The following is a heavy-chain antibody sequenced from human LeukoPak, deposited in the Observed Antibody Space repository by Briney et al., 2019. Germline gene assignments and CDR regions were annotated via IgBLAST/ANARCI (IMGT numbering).Heavy chain of an antibody. CDR3: ARVTIFGVVIISFDY. CDR2: IYYSGSA. CDR1: GGSISSYY. D-gene: IGHD3-3*01. V-gene: IGHV4-59*01. J-gene: IGHJ4*02. Sequence: SETLSLTCTVSGGSISSYYWSWIRQPPGKGLEWIGYIYYSGSANYNPSLKSRVTISVDTSKNQFSLKLSSVTAADTAVYYCARVTIFGVVIISFDYWGQGTLVTVSS.